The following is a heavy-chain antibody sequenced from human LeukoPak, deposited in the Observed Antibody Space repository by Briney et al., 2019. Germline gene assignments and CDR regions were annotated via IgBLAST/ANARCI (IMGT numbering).Heavy chain of an antibody. J-gene: IGHJ4*02. V-gene: IGHV3-23*01. CDR3: ARALGELSFIIDY. CDR2: ISGSGGST. Sequence: GGSLRLSCAASGFTFSSYAMSWVRQAPGKGLEWVSGISGSGGSTYYADSVKGKFTISRDSSRNTLYLQMNSLRAEDTGLYYCARALGELSFIIDYWGQGTLVTVSS. D-gene: IGHD3-16*02. CDR1: GFTFSSYA.